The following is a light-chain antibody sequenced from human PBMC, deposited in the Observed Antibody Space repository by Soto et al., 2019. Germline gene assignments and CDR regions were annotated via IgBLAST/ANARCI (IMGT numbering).Light chain of an antibody. CDR2: DAS. J-gene: IGKJ1*01. CDR3: QQYGSSPLT. V-gene: IGKV3-20*01. CDR1: QTVRNNY. Sequence: EFVLTQSPGTLSLSPGERATLSCRASQTVRNNYLAWYQQKPGQAPRLLIYDASNRATGIPARFSGSGSGTDFTLTISRLEPEDFAVYYCQQYGSSPLTFGQGTKVDIK.